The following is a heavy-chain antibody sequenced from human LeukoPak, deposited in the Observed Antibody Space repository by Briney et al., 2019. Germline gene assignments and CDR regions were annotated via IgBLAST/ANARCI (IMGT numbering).Heavy chain of an antibody. D-gene: IGHD3-10*01. CDR2: IYHSGST. CDR1: GGSFSGYY. Sequence: SETLSLTCAVYGGSFSGYYWSWIRQPPGKGLAWIGEIYHSGSTNYNPSLKSRVTISVDTSKDQFSLKLSSVTAADTAVYYCASALYGDAFDIWGQGTMVTVSS. J-gene: IGHJ3*02. V-gene: IGHV4-34*01. CDR3: ASALYGDAFDI.